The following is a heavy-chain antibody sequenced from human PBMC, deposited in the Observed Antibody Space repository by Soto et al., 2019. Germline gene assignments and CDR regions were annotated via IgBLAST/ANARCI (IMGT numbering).Heavy chain of an antibody. CDR1: GGSISTGGYS. CDR2: IYHSGST. CDR3: ARGHYRYAMDV. Sequence: SETLSLTCDVSGGSISTGGYSWSWIRQPPGKGLEWVGYIYHSGSTYDNPSLKSRVTMSVNRSKNQFSLNLTSVTAADTAVYFCARGHYRYAMDVWGQGTTVTVSS. J-gene: IGHJ6*02. V-gene: IGHV4-30-2*01.